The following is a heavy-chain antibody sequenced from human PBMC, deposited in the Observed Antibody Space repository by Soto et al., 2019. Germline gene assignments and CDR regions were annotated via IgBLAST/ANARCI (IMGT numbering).Heavy chain of an antibody. J-gene: IGHJ4*02. D-gene: IGHD4-17*01. CDR2: IKQDGSEK. CDR1: GFTFSSYW. Sequence: GGSLRLSCAASGFTFSSYWMSWVRQAPGKGLEWVANIKQDGSEKYCVDSVKGRFTISRDNAKNSLYLQMNSLRAEDTAVYYCARADDYGVTYYFDYWGQGTLVTVSS. V-gene: IGHV3-7*03. CDR3: ARADDYGVTYYFDY.